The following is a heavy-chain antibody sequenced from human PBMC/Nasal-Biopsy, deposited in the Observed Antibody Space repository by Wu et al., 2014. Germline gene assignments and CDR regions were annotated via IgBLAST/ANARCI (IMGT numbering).Heavy chain of an antibody. D-gene: IGHD3-22*01. V-gene: IGHV3-7*03. CDR3: GRTIHGINYDVVDS. Sequence: LRLSCAASGFTFTMHWMNWVRQTPGKGLEWVANINEYGSDSHYVGSMKDRFTISRDNAKNSLYLEMNSLRAEDTAVYYCGRTIHGINYDVVDSWGPGTLVTVSS. J-gene: IGHJ4*02. CDR1: GFTFTMHW. CDR2: INEYGSDS.